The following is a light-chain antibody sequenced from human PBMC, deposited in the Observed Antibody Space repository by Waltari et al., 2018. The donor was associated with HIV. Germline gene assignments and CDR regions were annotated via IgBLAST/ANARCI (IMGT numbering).Light chain of an antibody. J-gene: IGLJ2*01. CDR3: QAWDSSTVV. Sequence: SYELTQPPSVSVSPGQTASITCSGAKLGNKYASWYQQRPGQSPVLVIYQDRKRPSGIPERFSGSNSGNTATLTISGTQAMDEADYYCQAWDSSTVVFGGGTKLTVL. CDR1: KLGNKY. CDR2: QDR. V-gene: IGLV3-1*01.